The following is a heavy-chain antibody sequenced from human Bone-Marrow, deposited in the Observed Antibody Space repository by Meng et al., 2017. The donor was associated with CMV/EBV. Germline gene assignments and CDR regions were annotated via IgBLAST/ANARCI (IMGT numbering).Heavy chain of an antibody. CDR1: GFAFSSFT. Sequence: GESLKISCAASGFAFSSFTMHWVRQAPGKGLEWVAFIRYDGSNKYYADSVKGRFTISRDNSKNTLYLQMNSLRAEGTAVYYCANRGDGYCSSTSCYRYYYYGMDVWGQGTTVTVSS. V-gene: IGHV3-30*02. CDR2: IRYDGSNK. CDR3: ANRGDGYCSSTSCYRYYYYGMDV. J-gene: IGHJ6*02. D-gene: IGHD2-2*01.